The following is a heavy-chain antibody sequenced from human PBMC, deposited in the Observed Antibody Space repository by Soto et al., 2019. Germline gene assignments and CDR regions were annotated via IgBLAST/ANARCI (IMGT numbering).Heavy chain of an antibody. Sequence: QVQLVQSGAEVKKPGSSVKVSCKASGGTFSGYAISWVRQAPGQGLEWMGGIIPIFGTANYAQKFQGRVTITADESTSTAYMELSSMRSEDTAVYYCARSSYDSSGYYYAADYWGQGTLVTVSS. CDR1: GGTFSGYA. V-gene: IGHV1-69*01. CDR3: ARSSYDSSGYYYAADY. D-gene: IGHD3-22*01. CDR2: IIPIFGTA. J-gene: IGHJ4*02.